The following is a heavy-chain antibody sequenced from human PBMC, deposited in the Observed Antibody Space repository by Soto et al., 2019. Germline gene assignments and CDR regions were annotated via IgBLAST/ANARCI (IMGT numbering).Heavy chain of an antibody. CDR3: ARVVPGAEAWFGP. D-gene: IGHD2-2*01. CDR1: GYTFYNYG. J-gene: IGHJ5*02. V-gene: IGHV1-18*01. Sequence: ASVKVSCKTSGYTFYNYGITWVRQTPGQPLEWLGWISLYSDGTNYAQKFQGRVSMTTDTSTTTAYMELRSLGSDDTAVYYCARVVPGAEAWFGPWGQVTPVTVS. CDR2: ISLYSDGT.